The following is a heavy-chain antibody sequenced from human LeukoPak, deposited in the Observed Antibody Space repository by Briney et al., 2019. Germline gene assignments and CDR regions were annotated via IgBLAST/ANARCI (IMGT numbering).Heavy chain of an antibody. V-gene: IGHV3-23*01. Sequence: GGSLRLSCEASGFTFGSFAMYWVRQAPGKGLDWIAGIFGSGGSPHYADSVKGRFTISRDNSKNTVNLQINSLRAEDTAVYYCGKTTAGYSSGQKPAWPVDYWGQGTLVTVSS. D-gene: IGHD5-18*01. CDR1: GFTFGSFA. J-gene: IGHJ4*02. CDR2: IFGSGGSP. CDR3: GKTTAGYSSGQKPAWPVDY.